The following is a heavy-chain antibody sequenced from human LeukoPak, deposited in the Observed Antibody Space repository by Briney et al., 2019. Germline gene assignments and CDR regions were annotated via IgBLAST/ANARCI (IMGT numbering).Heavy chain of an antibody. CDR1: GGSISSYY. Sequence: SETLSLTCTVSGGSISSYYWSWLRQPPGKGLEWIGYIYYSGSTNYNPSLKSRVTISVDTSKNQFSLKLSSVTAADTAVYYCARGGIAVAGTYYYYGMGVWGQGTTVTVSS. D-gene: IGHD6-19*01. V-gene: IGHV4-59*01. J-gene: IGHJ6*02. CDR3: ARGGIAVAGTYYYYGMGV. CDR2: IYYSGST.